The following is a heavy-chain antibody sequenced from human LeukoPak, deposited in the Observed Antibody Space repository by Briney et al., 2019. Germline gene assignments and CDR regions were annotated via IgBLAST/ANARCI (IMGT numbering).Heavy chain of an antibody. CDR1: GFTFSSYS. V-gene: IGHV3-21*01. J-gene: IGHJ4*02. CDR3: ARGGAQWLGY. Sequence: GGSLRLSCAASGFTFSSYSMNWVRQAPGKGLEWVLSISSSSSYIYYADSVKGRFTISRDNAKNSLYLQMNSLRDEDTAVYYCARGGAQWLGYWGQGTLVTVSS. CDR2: ISSSSSYI. D-gene: IGHD6-19*01.